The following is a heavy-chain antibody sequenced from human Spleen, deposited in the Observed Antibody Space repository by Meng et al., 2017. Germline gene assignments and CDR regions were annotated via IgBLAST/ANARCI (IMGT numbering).Heavy chain of an antibody. CDR3: ARGGSDY. CDR1: GFTFSSYT. CDR2: ISGSGGST. J-gene: IGHJ4*02. Sequence: GESLKISCAASGFTFSSYTMSWVRQAPGKGLEWVSAISGSGGSTYYADSVKGRFTISRDNSKNTLYLQMNSLRVEDTAVYYCARGGSDYWGQGTLVTVSS. D-gene: IGHD3-16*01. V-gene: IGHV3-23*01.